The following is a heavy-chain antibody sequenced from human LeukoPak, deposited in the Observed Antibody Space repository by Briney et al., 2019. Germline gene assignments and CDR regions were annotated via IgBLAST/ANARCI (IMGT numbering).Heavy chain of an antibody. CDR3: AREKGAYFYGSGSYYDYSYYYMDV. D-gene: IGHD3-10*01. V-gene: IGHV4-59*12. CDR1: GGSISNFY. CDR2: IYYSGST. J-gene: IGHJ6*03. Sequence: SETLSLTCTVSGGSISNFYWNWIRQPPGKGLEWIGYIYYSGSTNYNPSLKSRVTISLDTSKNHFSLKLTSVTAADTAVYYCAREKGAYFYGSGSYYDYSYYYMDVWDKGTTVTVPS.